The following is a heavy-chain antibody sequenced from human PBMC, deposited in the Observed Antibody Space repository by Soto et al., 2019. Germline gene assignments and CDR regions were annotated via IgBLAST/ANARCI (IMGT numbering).Heavy chain of an antibody. V-gene: IGHV1-69*01. CDR2: IIPIFGTA. D-gene: IGHD2-2*01. Sequence: QVQLVQSGAEVKKPGSSVKVSCKASGGTFSSYAISWVRQAPGQGLEWMGGIIPIFGTANYAQKFQGRVTITAGESTSTAYMELSSLRSEDTAVYYCARDRDVVVPAAIRYYYGMDVWGQGTTVTVSS. CDR1: GGTFSSYA. J-gene: IGHJ6*02. CDR3: ARDRDVVVPAAIRYYYGMDV.